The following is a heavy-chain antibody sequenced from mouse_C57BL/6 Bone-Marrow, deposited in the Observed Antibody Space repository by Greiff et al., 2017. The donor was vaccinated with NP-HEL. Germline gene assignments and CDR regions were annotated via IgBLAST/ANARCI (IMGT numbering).Heavy chain of an antibody. Sequence: ESGAELARPGASVKLSCKASGYTFTSYGISWVKQRTGQGLEWIGEIYPRSGNTYYNDKFKGKATLTADKSSSTAYMELRSLTSEDSAVYFCARPRSRGDYYAMDYWGQGTSVTVSS. V-gene: IGHV1-81*01. CDR3: ARPRSRGDYYAMDY. J-gene: IGHJ4*01. CDR2: IYPRSGNT. CDR1: GYTFTSYG.